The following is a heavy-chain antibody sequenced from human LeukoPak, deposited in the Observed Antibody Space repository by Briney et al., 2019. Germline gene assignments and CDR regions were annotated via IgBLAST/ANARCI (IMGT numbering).Heavy chain of an antibody. Sequence: ASVKVSCKASGYTFTSYDINWVRPATGQGLEWMGWMNPNSGNTGYAQKFQGRVTMTRNTSISTAYMELSSLRSEDTAVYYCARGTYYYDSSGYAKTKVYYFDYWGQGTLVTVSS. CDR3: ARGTYYYDSSGYAKTKVYYFDY. CDR2: MNPNSGNT. J-gene: IGHJ4*02. CDR1: GYTFTSYD. V-gene: IGHV1-8*01. D-gene: IGHD3-22*01.